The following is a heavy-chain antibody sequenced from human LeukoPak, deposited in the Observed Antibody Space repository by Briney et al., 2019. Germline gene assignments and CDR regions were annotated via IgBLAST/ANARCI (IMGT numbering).Heavy chain of an antibody. D-gene: IGHD4-17*01. CDR3: ARGAYGDYDDAFDI. CDR2: INPNSRGT. CDR1: GYTFTGYY. V-gene: IGHV1-2*02. Sequence: GASVKVSCKASGYTFTGYYMHWVRQAPGQGLEWMGWINPNSRGTNYAQKLQGRVTMTRDTSITTAYMELSRLRSDDTAVYYCARGAYGDYDDAFDIWGQGTMVTVSS. J-gene: IGHJ3*02.